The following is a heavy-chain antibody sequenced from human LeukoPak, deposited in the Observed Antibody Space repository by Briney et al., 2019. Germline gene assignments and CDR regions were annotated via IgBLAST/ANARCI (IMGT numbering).Heavy chain of an antibody. D-gene: IGHD6-13*01. CDR1: GFIVSHNY. CDR3: ARGPRYSFY. CDR2: IYIDGTT. V-gene: IGHV3-53*01. Sequence: GGSLRLSCAASGFIVSHNYMTWVRQAPGKGLEWISVIYIDGTTYYADSVKGRFTISRDQANSTLYLQMNTLRDEDTAVYYCARGPRYSFYWGQGTLVSVSS. J-gene: IGHJ4*02.